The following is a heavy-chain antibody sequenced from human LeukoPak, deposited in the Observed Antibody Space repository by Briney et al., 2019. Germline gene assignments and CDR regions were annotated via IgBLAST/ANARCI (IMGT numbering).Heavy chain of an antibody. CDR2: INHSGST. Sequence: PSETLSLTCTVSGGSISSTNYYWGWIRQPPGKGLEWIGEINHSGSTNYNPSLKSRVTISVDTSKNQFSLKLSSVTAADTAVYYCARGPRRVGFVGRDRIYYFDYWGQGTLVTVSS. CDR1: GGSISSTNYY. D-gene: IGHD3-10*01. V-gene: IGHV4-39*07. CDR3: ARGPRRVGFVGRDRIYYFDY. J-gene: IGHJ4*02.